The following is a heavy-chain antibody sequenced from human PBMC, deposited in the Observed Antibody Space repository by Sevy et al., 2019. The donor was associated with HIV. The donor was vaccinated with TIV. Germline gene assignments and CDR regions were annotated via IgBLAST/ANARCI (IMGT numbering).Heavy chain of an antibody. CDR2: IYTSGST. CDR3: ASSPTLRHFDL. V-gene: IGHV4-61*02. CDR1: GGSISSGSYY. D-gene: IGHD2-15*01. J-gene: IGHJ2*01. Sequence: SETLSLTCTVSGGSISSGSYYWSWIRQPAGKGLEWIGRIYTSGSTNYNPSLKSRVTISVDTSKNQFSLKRSSVTAADTAVYYCASSPTLRHFDLWGRGTLVTVSS.